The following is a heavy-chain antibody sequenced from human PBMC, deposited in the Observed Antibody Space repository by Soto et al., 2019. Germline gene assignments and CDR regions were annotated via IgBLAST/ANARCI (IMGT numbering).Heavy chain of an antibody. Sequence: QVQLVESGGGVVQPGRSLRLSCAASGFTFSSYGMHWVRQAPGKGLEWVAVIWYDGSNKYYADSVKGRFTISRDNSKNTLYLQMNSLRAEDTAVYYCATETSYGGYAYWGRGTLVTVSS. CDR1: GFTFSSYG. V-gene: IGHV3-33*01. CDR2: IWYDGSNK. D-gene: IGHD5-12*01. J-gene: IGHJ4*02. CDR3: ATETSYGGYAY.